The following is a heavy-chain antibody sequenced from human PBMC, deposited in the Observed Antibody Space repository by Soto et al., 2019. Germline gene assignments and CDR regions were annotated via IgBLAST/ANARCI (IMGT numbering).Heavy chain of an antibody. D-gene: IGHD1-26*01. CDR1: GFTFSNFG. Sequence: QVHLLESGGGVVQPGRSLRLSCVASGFTFSNFGIHWVRQAPGKGLEWLAVVSYDEVNKFYADSVRGRFTISRDNSKDTVYLQINRLRRDDTAMYFCAKVMTEYSGVAIDYWGQGTLVTVSS. CDR2: VSYDEVNK. J-gene: IGHJ4*02. CDR3: AKVMTEYSGVAIDY. V-gene: IGHV3-30*18.